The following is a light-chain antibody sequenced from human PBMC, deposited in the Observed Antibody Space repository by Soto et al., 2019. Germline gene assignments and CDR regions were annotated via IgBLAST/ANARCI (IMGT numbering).Light chain of an antibody. CDR3: QKYDSAPWT. CDR2: AAS. CDR1: QGISNY. Sequence: DIEMTQSPSSLSASVGDRVTITCRASQGISNYLAWYQQRPGKVPKLLIYAASTLQSWVPSRFSGSGSGTDFTLPISSLQPEDVATDYYQKYDSAPWTFGQGTEVEIK. J-gene: IGKJ1*01. V-gene: IGKV1-27*01.